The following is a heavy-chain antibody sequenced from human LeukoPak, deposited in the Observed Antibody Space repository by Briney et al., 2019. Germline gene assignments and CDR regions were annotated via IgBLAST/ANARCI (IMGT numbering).Heavy chain of an antibody. J-gene: IGHJ4*02. CDR3: ARLTSTLGPDY. V-gene: IGHV5-51*01. CDR2: IYPGDSDT. Sequence: GESLKISCKGSGYTFTTYWIGWVRQMPGKGLEWMGIIYPGDSDTRYSPSFQGQVTISADKSISTAYLLWSSLKASDTAMYYCARLTSTLGPDYWGQGTLVTVSS. CDR1: GYTFTTYW.